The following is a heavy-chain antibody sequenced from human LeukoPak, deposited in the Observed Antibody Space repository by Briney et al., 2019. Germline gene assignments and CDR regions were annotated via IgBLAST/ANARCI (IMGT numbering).Heavy chain of an antibody. D-gene: IGHD3-10*01. V-gene: IGHV1-24*01. Sequence: ASVNVSCKVSGYNLTELSMHWVRQAAGKGLEWMGGFDPEDGETIYAQKFQGRVTMTEDTSTDTAYMELNSLGSEDTAVYYCATRTPLIRGIIRTYFYLGMDVWGQGTTVIVSS. J-gene: IGHJ6*02. CDR1: GYNLTELS. CDR2: FDPEDGET. CDR3: ATRTPLIRGIIRTYFYLGMDV.